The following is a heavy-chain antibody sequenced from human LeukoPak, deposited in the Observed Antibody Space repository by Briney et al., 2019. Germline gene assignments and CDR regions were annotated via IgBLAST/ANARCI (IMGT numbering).Heavy chain of an antibody. D-gene: IGHD1-26*01. CDR3: ATSGSYGFLQY. Sequence: GGFDPEDGETIYAQKFQGRVTMTEDTSTDTAYMELSSLRSEDTAVYYCATSGSYGFLQYWGQGTLVTVSS. CDR2: FDPEDGET. J-gene: IGHJ4*02. V-gene: IGHV1-24*01.